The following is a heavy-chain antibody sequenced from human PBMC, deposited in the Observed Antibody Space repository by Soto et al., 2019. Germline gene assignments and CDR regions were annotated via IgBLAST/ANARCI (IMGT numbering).Heavy chain of an antibody. CDR2: INPSGGRT. CDR1: GNIFTSQY. V-gene: IGHV1-46*03. Sequence: QVQLVQSGAEVKKPGASVKVSCKVSGNIFTSQYMHWVRQAPGQGLEWMAMINPSGGRTSYAQMFKGRVTRPRNPSTSTAHRELRRLICEDPAVYYCFRDVGDGGRGTLVTVS. D-gene: IGHD3-3*01. J-gene: IGHJ4*02. CDR3: FRDVGD.